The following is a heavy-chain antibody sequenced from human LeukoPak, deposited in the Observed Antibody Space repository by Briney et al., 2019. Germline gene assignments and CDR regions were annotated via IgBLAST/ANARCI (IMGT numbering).Heavy chain of an antibody. Sequence: PSETASLTCTVSGGSISSSSYYWGWIRQPPGKGLEWIGSIYYSGSTYYNPSLKSRVTISVDTSKNQFSLKLSSVTAADTAVYYCARLRRITMIVVVTGDYWGQGTLVTVSS. V-gene: IGHV4-39*07. CDR1: GGSISSSSYY. CDR2: IYYSGST. D-gene: IGHD3-22*01. CDR3: ARLRRITMIVVVTGDY. J-gene: IGHJ4*01.